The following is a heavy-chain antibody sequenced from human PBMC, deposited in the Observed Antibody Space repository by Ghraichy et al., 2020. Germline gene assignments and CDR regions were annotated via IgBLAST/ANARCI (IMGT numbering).Heavy chain of an antibody. V-gene: IGHV3-11*06. J-gene: IGHJ6*02. CDR2: SSSSGSHT. Sequence: GGSLRLSCAASGFSLSDYYMSWIRQAPGKGLEWVSYSSSSGSHTNYADSVKGRFTISRDNAKNSLYLQVNSLRAEDTAVYYCARGSGVSRFYYFSGMDVWGQGTTVTVSS. CDR1: GFSLSDYY. CDR3: ARGSGVSRFYYFSGMDV. D-gene: IGHD3-10*01.